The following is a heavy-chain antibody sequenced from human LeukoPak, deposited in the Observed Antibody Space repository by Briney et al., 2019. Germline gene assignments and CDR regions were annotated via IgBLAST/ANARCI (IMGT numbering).Heavy chain of an antibody. Sequence: SETLSLTCTVSGGSISSSSYYWGWIRQPPGKGLEWIGSIYYSGSTYYNPSLKSRVTISVDTSKNQFSLKLSSVTAADTAVYYCARLGSPSPGPMIVVGWGAFDIWGQGTMVTVSS. J-gene: IGHJ3*02. CDR1: GGSISSSSYY. CDR3: ARLGSPSPGPMIVVGWGAFDI. V-gene: IGHV4-39*01. D-gene: IGHD3-22*01. CDR2: IYYSGST.